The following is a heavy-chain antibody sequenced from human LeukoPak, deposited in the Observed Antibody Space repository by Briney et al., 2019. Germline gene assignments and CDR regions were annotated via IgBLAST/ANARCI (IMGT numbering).Heavy chain of an antibody. CDR2: IYYSGST. V-gene: IGHV4-39*01. Sequence: SETLSLTCTVSGGSISSSSYYWGWIRQPPGKGLEWIGRIYYSGSTYYNPSLKSRVTISVDTSKNQFSLKLSSVTAADTAVYYCARSAPVGGSSRRYYYYGMDVWGQGTTVTVSS. CDR1: GGSISSSSYY. J-gene: IGHJ6*02. D-gene: IGHD2-15*01. CDR3: ARSAPVGGSSRRYYYYGMDV.